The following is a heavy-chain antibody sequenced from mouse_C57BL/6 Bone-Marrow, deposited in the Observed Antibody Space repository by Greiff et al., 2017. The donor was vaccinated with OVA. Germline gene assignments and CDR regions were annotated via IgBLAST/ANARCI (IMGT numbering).Heavy chain of an antibody. J-gene: IGHJ1*03. CDR3: ARRGLRWYFEV. D-gene: IGHD2-4*01. CDR1: GYTFTDYY. CDR2: INPNNGGT. Sequence: VQLKQSGPELVKPGASVKISCKASGYTFTDYYMNWVQQSPGKSLEWIGDINPNNGGTSYNQKFKGKATLTVDKSSSTAYMELRSLTSEDSAVYYCARRGLRWYFEVWGTGTTVTVSS. V-gene: IGHV1-26*01.